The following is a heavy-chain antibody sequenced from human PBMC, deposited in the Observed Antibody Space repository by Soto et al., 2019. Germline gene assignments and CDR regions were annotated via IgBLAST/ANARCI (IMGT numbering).Heavy chain of an antibody. J-gene: IGHJ3*02. D-gene: IGHD3-10*01. Sequence: QVQLVQSGAEVKKPGSSVKVSCKASGGTFSSYAISWVRQAPGQGLEWMGGIIPIFGTANYAQKLQGRVTITADESTSTAYMELSSLRSEDTAVYYCARALDNESTALWYAFDIWGQGTMVTVSS. V-gene: IGHV1-69*01. CDR2: IIPIFGTA. CDR3: ARALDNESTALWYAFDI. CDR1: GGTFSSYA.